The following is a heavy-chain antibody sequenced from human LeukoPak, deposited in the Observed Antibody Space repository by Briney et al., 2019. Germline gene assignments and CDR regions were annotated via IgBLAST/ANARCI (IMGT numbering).Heavy chain of an antibody. CDR2: INPSGGST. CDR1: GYTFTSYG. D-gene: IGHD3-16*02. CDR3: ARALWGSYRYTSDY. J-gene: IGHJ4*02. V-gene: IGHV1-46*01. Sequence: GASVKVSCKASGYTFTSYGTSWVRQAPGQGLEWMGIINPSGGSTGYAQKFQDRVTMSRDTSTSTVYMELSSLRSEDTAVYYCARALWGSYRYTSDYWGQGTLVTVSS.